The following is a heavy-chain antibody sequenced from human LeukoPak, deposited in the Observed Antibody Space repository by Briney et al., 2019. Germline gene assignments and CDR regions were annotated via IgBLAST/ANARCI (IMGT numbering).Heavy chain of an antibody. J-gene: IGHJ5*01. D-gene: IGHD6-19*01. CDR2: ISGDGESP. Sequence: GGSLRLSCAASGFIFDDYAMHWVRQAPGKGLEWVSLISGDGESPYYADSVKGRFTISRDNSKSFLYLEMNSLRTEDTALYYCWKENEKSSPSNWFDTLGQGTLVNGSS. CDR1: GFIFDDYA. CDR3: WKENEKSSPSNWFDT. V-gene: IGHV3-43*02.